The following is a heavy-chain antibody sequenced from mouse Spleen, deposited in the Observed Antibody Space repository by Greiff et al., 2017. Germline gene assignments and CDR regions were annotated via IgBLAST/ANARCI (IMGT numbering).Heavy chain of an antibody. Sequence: QVQLQQPGAELVKPGASVKMSCKASGYTFTSYWITWVKQRPGQGLEWIGEIYPGSGSTNYNEKFKSKATLTVDTSSSTAYMQLSSLTSEVSAVYYCARDGTTVVAPNYYWGQGTTLTVSS. CDR2: IYPGSGST. J-gene: IGHJ2*01. D-gene: IGHD1-1*01. CDR3: ARDGTTVVAPNYY. V-gene: IGHV1-55*01. CDR1: GYTFTSYW.